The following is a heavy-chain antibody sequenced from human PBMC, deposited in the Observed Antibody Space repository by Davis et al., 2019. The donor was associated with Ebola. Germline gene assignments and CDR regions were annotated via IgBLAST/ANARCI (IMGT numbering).Heavy chain of an antibody. CDR1: GYTFTSYA. Sequence: ASVKVSCKASGYTFTSYAMHWVRQAPGQRLEWMGWINAGNGNTKYSQKFQGRVTITRDTSASTAYMELRSLRSDDTAVYYCARDRLGFGGVMAWGQGTLVTVSS. CDR2: INAGNGNT. CDR3: ARDRLGFGGVMA. V-gene: IGHV1-3*01. D-gene: IGHD3-16*01. J-gene: IGHJ5*02.